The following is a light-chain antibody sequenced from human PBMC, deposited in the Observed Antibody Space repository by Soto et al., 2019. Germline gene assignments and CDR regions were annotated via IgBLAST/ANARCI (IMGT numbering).Light chain of an antibody. J-gene: IGLJ1*01. Sequence: GLAQPRSVSGSPGQSVTISCTGTGNDVGAYNYVSWYQQHPGRPPKLLIYGVVRWPSGVPDRFSGSKSGNTASLTISGLQAEDEADYFCWSYAGGYTYLFGTGTKVTVL. CDR3: WSYAGGYTYL. CDR2: GVV. V-gene: IGLV2-11*01. CDR1: GNDVGAYNY.